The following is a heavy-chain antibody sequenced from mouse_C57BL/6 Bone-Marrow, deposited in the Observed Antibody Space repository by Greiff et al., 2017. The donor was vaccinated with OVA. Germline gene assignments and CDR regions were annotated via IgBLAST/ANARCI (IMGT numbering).Heavy chain of an antibody. Sequence: VQLQQSGPELVKPGASVKMSCKASGYTFTDYNMHWVKQSHGKSLEWIGYINPNNGGTSYNQKFKGKATLTVNKSSSTDYMELRSLTSEDAAVYYCARSKTTSWADWGQGTLVTVSA. CDR2: INPNNGGT. D-gene: IGHD1-1*01. CDR1: GYTFTDYN. V-gene: IGHV1-22*01. CDR3: ARSKTTSWAD. J-gene: IGHJ3*01.